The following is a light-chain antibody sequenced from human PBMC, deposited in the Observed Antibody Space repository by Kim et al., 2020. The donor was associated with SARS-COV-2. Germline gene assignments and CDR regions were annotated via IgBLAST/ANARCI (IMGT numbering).Light chain of an antibody. CDR3: QQRYNWPLT. CDR1: QSVVNS. Sequence: LSPGNRATLSCRASQSVVNSFVWFQPNAGQAPRLLCFETSLRATGIPARFSDSGSRTAFALPFSTLGPEDFAVYYCQQRYNWPLTFGGGTKVDI. CDR2: ETS. V-gene: IGKV3-11*01. J-gene: IGKJ4*01.